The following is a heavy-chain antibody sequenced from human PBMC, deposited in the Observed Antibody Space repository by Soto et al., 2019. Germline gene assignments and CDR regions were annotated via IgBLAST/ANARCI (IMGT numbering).Heavy chain of an antibody. D-gene: IGHD3-10*01. CDR1: GGTFSSHV. CDR3: ARDLEFRDGNISHLDY. J-gene: IGHJ4*02. CDR2: IMTIIGTA. Sequence: QVQLVQSGAEVKKPGSSVKVSCKASGGTFSSHVFNWVRQAPGQGLEWMGGIMTIIGTANYAQKFQGRVTITADESTSTAYMELSSLRSEDTAVYYCARDLEFRDGNISHLDYWGQGPLVTVSS. V-gene: IGHV1-69*01.